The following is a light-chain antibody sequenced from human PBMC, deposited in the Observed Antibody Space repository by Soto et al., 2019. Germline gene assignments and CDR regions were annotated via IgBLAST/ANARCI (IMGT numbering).Light chain of an antibody. J-gene: IGLJ2*01. V-gene: IGLV6-57*03. CDR2: EDN. Sequence: NFMLTQPHSVSESPGKTVTISCTRSSGSIASNYVQWYQQRPGSAPTTVIYEDNQRPSGVPDRFSGSIDSSSNSASLTISGLKNEDEADYYCQSYDSSNVVFGGGTQLTGL. CDR3: QSYDSSNVV. CDR1: SGSIASNY.